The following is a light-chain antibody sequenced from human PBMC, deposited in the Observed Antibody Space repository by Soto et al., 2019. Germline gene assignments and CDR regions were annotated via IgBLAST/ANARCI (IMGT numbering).Light chain of an antibody. CDR3: QQRGSWPPT. V-gene: IGKV3-11*01. Sequence: ELVLTQSPATLSVSPGERATLSCRASQSVSSFLAWYQQRPGQAPRLLIYDASNRASGIPARFSGSGSGTDFTLTIRSLEPEDFAVYYCQQRGSWPPTFGQGTKVEV. CDR1: QSVSSF. CDR2: DAS. J-gene: IGKJ1*01.